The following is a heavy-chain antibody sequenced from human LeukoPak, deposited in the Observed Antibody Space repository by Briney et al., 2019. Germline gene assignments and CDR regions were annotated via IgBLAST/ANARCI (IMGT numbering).Heavy chain of an antibody. CDR2: IIPIFGTA. Sequence: ASVKVSCKASGGTFTSYAISWVRQAPGQGLEWMGGIIPIFGTANYAQKFQGRVTITADESTSTAYMELSSLRSEDTAVYYCAYGVNGLGFDYWGQGTLVTVS. CDR3: AYGVNGLGFDY. CDR1: GGTFTSYA. J-gene: IGHJ4*02. D-gene: IGHD4-23*01. V-gene: IGHV1-69*13.